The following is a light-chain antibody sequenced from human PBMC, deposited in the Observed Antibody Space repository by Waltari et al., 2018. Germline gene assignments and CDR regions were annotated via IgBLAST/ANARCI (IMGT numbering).Light chain of an antibody. J-gene: IGLJ3*02. Sequence: QSALNQEASVSGTVGQKFTLSCTGHNHTIGAYGVVWYHQISPGHPKSLMFGISPPPGIPDRFSGSKSGTTASLTISGLQPEDEGDYFCSTWDHSLNGRVFGGGTKLTVL. CDR3: STWDHSLNGRV. CDR1: NHTIGAYG. CDR2: GI. V-gene: IGLV1-36*01.